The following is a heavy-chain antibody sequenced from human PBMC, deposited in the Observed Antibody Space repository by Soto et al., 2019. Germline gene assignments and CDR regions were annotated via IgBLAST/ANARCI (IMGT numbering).Heavy chain of an antibody. D-gene: IGHD2-21*01. V-gene: IGHV3-30*18. CDR3: AKESGGERYAAYFDL. CDR2: ISAGGNTK. Sequence: QVQLVESGGSVLQPGTSLRLACAVSGFTLSNIGMQWVRQAPGKGLEWVAVISAGGNTKYYADSVKGRFTISRDNSKNTLFLQMNSLRTEDTAVYYCAKESGGERYAAYFDLWGQGTLVTVSA. J-gene: IGHJ4*02. CDR1: GFTLSNIG.